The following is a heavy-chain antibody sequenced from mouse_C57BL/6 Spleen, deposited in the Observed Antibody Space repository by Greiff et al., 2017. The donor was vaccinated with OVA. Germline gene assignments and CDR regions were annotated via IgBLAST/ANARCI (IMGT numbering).Heavy chain of an antibody. Sequence: VMLVESGPGLVAPSQSLSITCTVSGFSLTSYAISWVRQPPGKGLEWLGVIWTGGGTNYNSALKSRLSISKDNSKSQVFLKMNSLQTDDTARYYCARGAYYYGSEDYYAMDYWGQGTSVTVSS. D-gene: IGHD1-1*01. CDR3: ARGAYYYGSEDYYAMDY. V-gene: IGHV2-9-1*01. CDR2: IWTGGGT. J-gene: IGHJ4*01. CDR1: GFSLTSYA.